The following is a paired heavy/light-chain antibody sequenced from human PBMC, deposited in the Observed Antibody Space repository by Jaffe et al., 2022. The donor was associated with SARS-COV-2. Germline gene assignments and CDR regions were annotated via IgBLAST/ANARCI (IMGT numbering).Heavy chain of an antibody. Sequence: QVQLVQSGAEVKKPGASVKVSCKASGYTFTTYGISWVRQAPGQGLEWMGWISTYSGNTNYAQKLQGRVTMTTDTSTRTAYMELRSLRSDDTAVYYCVRAHYDYIFLDYWGQGTLVIVSS. V-gene: IGHV1-18*01. D-gene: IGHD3-16*01. CDR3: VRAHYDYIFLDY. J-gene: IGHJ4*02. CDR2: ISTYSGNT. CDR1: GYTFTTYG.
Light chain of an antibody. CDR3: QQYDSWPLT. CDR2: GAS. Sequence: DTVMTQSPATLSVSPGERATLSCRASQSVSSSLAWYQQKPGQAPRLVVYGASTRATGIPARFSGSGSGTEFNITISSLQSEDFAVYYCQQYDSWPLTFGGGTKVVIK. V-gene: IGKV3-15*01. CDR1: QSVSSS. J-gene: IGKJ4*01.